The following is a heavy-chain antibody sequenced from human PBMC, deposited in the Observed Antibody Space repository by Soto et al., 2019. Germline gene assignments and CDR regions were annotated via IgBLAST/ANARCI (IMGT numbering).Heavy chain of an antibody. D-gene: IGHD6-19*01. CDR3: ARAYSSGWYRPQGYYFDY. J-gene: IGHJ4*02. CDR1: GDSVRNQY. CDR2: IYRSGST. Sequence: SETLSLTCTVSGDSVRNQYWSWIRRPPGRGLEWIGYIYRSGSTKYNPSLKSRVTISVDTSKNQFSLKLSSVTAADTAVYYCARAYSSGWYRPQGYYFDYWGQGTLVTVSS. V-gene: IGHV4-59*02.